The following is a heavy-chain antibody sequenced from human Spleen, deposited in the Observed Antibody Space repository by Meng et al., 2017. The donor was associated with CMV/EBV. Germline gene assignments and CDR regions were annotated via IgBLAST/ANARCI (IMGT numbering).Heavy chain of an antibody. CDR2: ISSSSSYI. J-gene: IGHJ6*02. Sequence: GGSLRFSCAASGFTFSSYSMNWVRQAPAKGLEWVSSISSSSSYIYYADSVKGRFTISRDNSKNTLFLQMNSLTAEDTAVYYCAREGGSGWYRVNYYGMDVWGQGTTVTVSS. V-gene: IGHV3-21*01. CDR3: AREGGSGWYRVNYYGMDV. D-gene: IGHD6-19*01. CDR1: GFTFSSYS.